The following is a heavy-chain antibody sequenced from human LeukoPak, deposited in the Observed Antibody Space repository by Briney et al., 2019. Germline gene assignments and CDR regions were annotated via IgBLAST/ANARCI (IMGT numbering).Heavy chain of an antibody. J-gene: IGHJ4*02. CDR3: ARGGCSGGSCQVDY. V-gene: IGHV1-2*02. CDR2: INPNSGGT. D-gene: IGHD2-15*01. CDR1: GYTFTGYY. Sequence: ASVKVSCKASGYTFTGYYMHWVRQAPGQGLEWMGWINPNSGGTNYAQKFQGRVTMTRDTSISTAYMELSRLRSDDTAVCYCARGGCSGGSCQVDYWGQGTLVTVSS.